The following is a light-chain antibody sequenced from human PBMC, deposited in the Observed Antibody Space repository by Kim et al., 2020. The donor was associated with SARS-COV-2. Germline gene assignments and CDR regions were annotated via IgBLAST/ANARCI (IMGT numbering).Light chain of an antibody. CDR1: SSNIGRNV. V-gene: IGLV1-51*01. J-gene: IGLJ3*02. CDR3: ATWDNSLGAWV. Sequence: QSVLTQPPSVSAAPGQKVTISCSGGSSNIGRNVVSWYQQVPGTAPKLLIYDNNRQPSGIPDRFSGSKSGTSATLDITGLQTGDEADYYCATWDNSLGAWVFGGGTQLTVL. CDR2: DNN.